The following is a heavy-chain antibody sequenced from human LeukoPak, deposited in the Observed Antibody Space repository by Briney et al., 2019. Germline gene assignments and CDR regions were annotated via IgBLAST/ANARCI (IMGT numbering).Heavy chain of an antibody. Sequence: SETLSLTCTVSGGSISSSSYYWGWIRQPPGKGLEWIGSIYYSGSTYYNPSLKSRVTISVDTSKNQFSLKLSPVTAADMAVYYCASLLVPAAINDAFDIWGQGTMVTVSS. V-gene: IGHV4-39*01. D-gene: IGHD2-2*02. J-gene: IGHJ3*02. CDR2: IYYSGST. CDR1: GGSISSSSYY. CDR3: ASLLVPAAINDAFDI.